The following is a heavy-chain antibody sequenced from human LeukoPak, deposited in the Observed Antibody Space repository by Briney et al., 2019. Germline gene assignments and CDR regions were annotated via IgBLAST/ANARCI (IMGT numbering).Heavy chain of an antibody. D-gene: IGHD2-2*01. CDR1: GGSFSGHS. Sequence: SETLSLTCAVYGGSFSGHSGTWIGQPPGKGRDWIGESTHSGSTNYNPSLKSRVSISVDTSKNQFSLKLTSVTAADTAVYHCARGRTGAAALDFWGPGTLVTVSS. V-gene: IGHV4-34*01. CDR2: STHSGST. CDR3: ARGRTGAAALDF. J-gene: IGHJ4*02.